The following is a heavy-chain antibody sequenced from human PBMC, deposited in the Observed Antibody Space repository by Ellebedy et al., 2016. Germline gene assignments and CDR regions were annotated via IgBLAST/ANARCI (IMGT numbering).Heavy chain of an antibody. CDR3: ASSVQTYYYGLVYYYYGMDV. Sequence: ASVKVSXKASGYTFSNYGITWVRQAPGQGLEWMGWISAYNGNTNYAQKLQGRVTMTTDTSTSTAYMELRSLRSEDTAVYYCASSVQTYYYGLVYYYYGMDVWGQGTTVTVSS. J-gene: IGHJ6*02. CDR2: ISAYNGNT. CDR1: GYTFSNYG. V-gene: IGHV1-18*01. D-gene: IGHD3-10*01.